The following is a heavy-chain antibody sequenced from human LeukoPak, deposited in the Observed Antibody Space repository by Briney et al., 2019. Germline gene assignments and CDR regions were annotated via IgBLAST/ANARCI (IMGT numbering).Heavy chain of an antibody. CDR3: ARASEDYYYYYMDV. Sequence: AETLSLTCTVSGFSISSYFWRWIRQPPGKGLQWIGYIYYSGSNIYNPSPKSRVTISVDQSKNQFSLKLSSVPAADTAVYYCARASEDYYYYYMDVWGKGTTVTISS. CDR1: GFSISSYF. CDR2: IYYSGSN. D-gene: IGHD1-14*01. V-gene: IGHV4-59*01. J-gene: IGHJ6*03.